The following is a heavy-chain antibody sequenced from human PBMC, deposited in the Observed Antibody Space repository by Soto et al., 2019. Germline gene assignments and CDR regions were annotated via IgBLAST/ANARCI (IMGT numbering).Heavy chain of an antibody. Sequence: ASVKVSCKASGGTFSSYAISWVRQAPGQGREWMGWINPNSGGTNYAQNFQGWVTMTRDTSISTAYMELSRLRSDDTAVYYCARPMSKGDAFDIWGQGTMVTVSS. V-gene: IGHV1-2*04. CDR2: INPNSGGT. CDR3: ARPMSKGDAFDI. D-gene: IGHD3-22*01. J-gene: IGHJ3*02. CDR1: GGTFSSYA.